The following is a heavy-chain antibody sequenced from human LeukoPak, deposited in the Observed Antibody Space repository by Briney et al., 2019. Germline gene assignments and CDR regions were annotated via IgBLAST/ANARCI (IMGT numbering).Heavy chain of an antibody. D-gene: IGHD3-10*01. J-gene: IGHJ4*02. V-gene: IGHV3-9*01. CDR1: GFTFDDYA. CDR2: ISWNSGSI. Sequence: PGGSLRLSCAASGFTFDDYAMHWVRQAPGKGLEWVSGISWNSGSIGYADSVKGRFTISRDNAKNSLYLQMNSLRAEDTALYYCAGHLPSYYYGSGSYYSWFGDYWGQGTLVTVSS. CDR3: AGHLPSYYYGSGSYYSWFGDY.